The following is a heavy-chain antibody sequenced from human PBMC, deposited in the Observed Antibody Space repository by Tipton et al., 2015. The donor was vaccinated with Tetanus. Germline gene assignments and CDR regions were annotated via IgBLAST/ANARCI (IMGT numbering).Heavy chain of an antibody. Sequence: SLRLSCAASGFTFSSFGMTWVRQAPGKGLEWVSSITGSSSYIYYADPVKGRFTISRDNAKNSLYLQMNSLRAEDTAMYYCARVPGAGVGYCSGGNCHYFDYWGQGTLVTVSS. D-gene: IGHD2-15*01. CDR3: ARVPGAGVGYCSGGNCHYFDY. CDR2: ITGSSSYI. V-gene: IGHV3-21*01. J-gene: IGHJ4*02. CDR1: GFTFSSFG.